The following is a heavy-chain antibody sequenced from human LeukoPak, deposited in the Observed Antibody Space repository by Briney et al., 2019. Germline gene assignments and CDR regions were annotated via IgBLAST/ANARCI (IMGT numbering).Heavy chain of an antibody. CDR3: ARDRYCTNGVCYTADY. V-gene: IGHV1-18*01. CDR2: ISAYNGNT. Sequence: ASVKVSCKASGYTFTSYGISWVRQAPGQGLEWMGWISAYNGNTNYAQKLQGRVTMTTDTSTSTAYMELRSLRSDDTAVYYCARDRYCTNGVCYTADYWGQGTLVTLSS. D-gene: IGHD2-8*01. J-gene: IGHJ4*02. CDR1: GYTFTSYG.